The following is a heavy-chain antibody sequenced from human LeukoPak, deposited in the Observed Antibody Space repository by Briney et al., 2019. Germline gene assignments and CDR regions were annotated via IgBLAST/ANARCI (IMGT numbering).Heavy chain of an antibody. CDR2: ISSSSSTM. CDR1: GFTFSNYY. CDR3: ASGRNLPAD. J-gene: IGHJ4*02. Sequence: GGSLRLSCAASGFTFSNYYMNWVRQAPGKGLEWISYISSSSSTMYYADSVKGRFTISRDNAKNSLYLQMNSLRAEDTAVYFCASGRNLPADWGQGTLVTVSS. D-gene: IGHD2/OR15-2a*01. V-gene: IGHV3-48*01.